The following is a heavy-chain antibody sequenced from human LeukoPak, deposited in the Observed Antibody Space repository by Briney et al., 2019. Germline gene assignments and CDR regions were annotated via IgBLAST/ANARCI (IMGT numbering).Heavy chain of an antibody. J-gene: IGHJ5*02. Sequence: GGSLRLSCAASGFTFRIYWMHWVRQAPGKGLVWVSRINSDGSSTNYADSVKGRFTISRDNAKNTLYLQMNSLRAEDTAVYYCARGTVKYEFDPWGQGTLVTVSS. CDR1: GFTFRIYW. V-gene: IGHV3-74*01. CDR3: ARGTVKYEFDP. D-gene: IGHD1-1*01. CDR2: INSDGSST.